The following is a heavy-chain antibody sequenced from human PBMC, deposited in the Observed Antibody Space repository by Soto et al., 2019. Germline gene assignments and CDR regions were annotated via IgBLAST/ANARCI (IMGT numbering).Heavy chain of an antibody. V-gene: IGHV3-13*01. CDR3: AREAITVGGTWWFDP. D-gene: IGHD6-19*01. Sequence: EVQLVESGGNLVQPGGSLRLSCAASGFTFSSYDMHWVRQAAGTGLEWVSGIANNGDTDYTDSVKGRFIISRENAKNSLYLKRNSLGAEDTAIYYCAREAITVGGTWWFDPWGQGTLVTVSS. CDR1: GFTFSSYD. CDR2: IANNGDT. J-gene: IGHJ5*02.